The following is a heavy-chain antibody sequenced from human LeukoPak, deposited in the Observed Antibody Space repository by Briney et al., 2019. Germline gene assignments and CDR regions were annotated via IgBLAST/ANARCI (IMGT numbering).Heavy chain of an antibody. CDR2: IYTSGST. Sequence: PSETLSLTCTVSGGSISSGSYYWSWIRQPAGKGLEWIGRIYTSGSTNYNPSLKSRVTISEDTSKNQFSLKLSSVTAADTAVYYCARDQPVVPAAIGAFDIWGQGTMVTVSS. CDR3: ARDQPVVPAAIGAFDI. CDR1: GGSISSGSYY. D-gene: IGHD2-2*01. J-gene: IGHJ3*02. V-gene: IGHV4-61*02.